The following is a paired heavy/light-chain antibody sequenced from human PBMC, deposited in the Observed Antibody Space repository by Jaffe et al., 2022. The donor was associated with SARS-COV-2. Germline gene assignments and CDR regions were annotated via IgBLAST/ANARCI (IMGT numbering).Heavy chain of an antibody. J-gene: IGHJ5*02. CDR3: AKLNWLVQWPLVTPGNWFDP. D-gene: IGHD6-19*01. Sequence: EVQLLESGGGLVQPGGSLRLSCAASGFTFSSYAMSWVRQAPGKGLEWVSAISGSGGSTYYADSVKGRFTISRDNSKNTLYLQMNSLRAEDTAVYYCAKLNWLVQWPLVTPGNWFDPWGQGTLVTVSS. CDR1: GFTFSSYA. V-gene: IGHV3-23*01. CDR2: ISGSGGST.
Light chain of an antibody. V-gene: IGLV1-44*01. CDR3: AAWDDSLNGPVV. CDR2: SNN. CDR1: SSNIGSNT. J-gene: IGLJ2*01. Sequence: QSVLTQPPSASGTPGQRVTISCSGSSSNIGSNTVNWYQQLPGTAPKLLIYSNNQRPSGVPDRFSGSKSGTSASLAISGLQSEDEADYYCAAWDDSLNGPVVFGGGTKLTVL.